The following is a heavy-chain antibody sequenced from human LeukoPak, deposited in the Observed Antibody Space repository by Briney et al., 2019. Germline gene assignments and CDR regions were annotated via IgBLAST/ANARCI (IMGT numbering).Heavy chain of an antibody. CDR1: GYSSTTYW. D-gene: IGHD3-22*01. Sequence: GESLKISCKASGYSSTTYWIGWVRQVPGKGLEWVGIIYPADSTAKYSPSFQGQVTISADKSISTAYLQWSSLKASDTAMYYCARLLYYYDSSGYSNWFDPWGQGTLVTVSS. J-gene: IGHJ5*02. V-gene: IGHV5-51*01. CDR3: ARLLYYYDSSGYSNWFDP. CDR2: IYPADSTA.